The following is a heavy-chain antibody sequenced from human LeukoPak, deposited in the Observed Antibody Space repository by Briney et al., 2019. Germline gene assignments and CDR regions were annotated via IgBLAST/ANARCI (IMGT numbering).Heavy chain of an antibody. Sequence: GGSLRLSCAASGFTFSSYWMSWVRQAPGKGLEWVANIKQDGSEKYYVDSVKGRFTISRDNAKNSLYLQMNSLRAEDTAVYYCARDRRELLFGEYYFDYWGQGTLVTVSS. CDR2: IKQDGSEK. J-gene: IGHJ4*02. CDR3: ARDRRELLFGEYYFDY. V-gene: IGHV3-7*01. D-gene: IGHD1-26*01. CDR1: GFTFSSYW.